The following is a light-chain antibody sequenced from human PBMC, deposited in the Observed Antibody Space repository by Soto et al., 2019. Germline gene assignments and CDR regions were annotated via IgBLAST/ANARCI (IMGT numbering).Light chain of an antibody. J-gene: IGLJ1*01. Sequence: QSVLTQPASVSGSPGQSITISCTGTXXXXXSYNRVSWYQQHPGKAPKLIIYEVTDRPSGVSNRFSGSKSGNTASLTISGLQAEDEAEYYCSSYTNINTRACVFGTGTKVTVL. CDR3: SSYTNINTRACV. CDR2: EVT. CDR1: XXXXXSYNR. V-gene: IGLV2-14*01.